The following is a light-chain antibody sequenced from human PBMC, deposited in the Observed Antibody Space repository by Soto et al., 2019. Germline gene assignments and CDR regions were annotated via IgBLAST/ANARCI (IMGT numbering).Light chain of an antibody. J-gene: IGKJ1*01. CDR3: LQYGSSET. CDR1: QSVSNNY. V-gene: IGKV3-20*01. Sequence: EIVLTQSPGTLSLSPGERATLSCRASQSVSNNYLAWYQQKPGQSPRLLIYGASNRATGIPDRFSGSGSGTGCTRKKSRLEPAEFAVYYWLQYGSSETVGPGTQVEIK. CDR2: GAS.